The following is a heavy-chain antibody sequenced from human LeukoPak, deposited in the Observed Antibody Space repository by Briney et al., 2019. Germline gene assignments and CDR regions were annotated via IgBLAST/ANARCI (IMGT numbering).Heavy chain of an antibody. D-gene: IGHD3-22*01. V-gene: IGHV1-46*04. CDR2: IKTSGGRK. CDR1: GYTFTSYY. CDR3: AINGDYHDSSGYYPYYYYMDV. Sequence: GGSVRVSCTASGYTFTSYYMHWVRQAPGKGLEWMGVIKTSGGRKNYAQTVKGRVTITRDNSKSTVYMEMNSLRTEDTAVYYCAINGDYHDSSGYYPYYYYMDVLGKRTTLTVS. J-gene: IGHJ6*03.